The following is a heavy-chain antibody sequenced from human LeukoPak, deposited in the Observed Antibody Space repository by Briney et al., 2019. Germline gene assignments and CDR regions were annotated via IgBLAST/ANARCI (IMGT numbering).Heavy chain of an antibody. CDR1: GGSISSGGYY. Sequence: PSQTLSLTCTVSGGSISSGGYYWSWIRQPAGKGLEWIGRIYTSGTTNYNPSLKSRVTISVDTSKNQFSLKLSSVTAADTAVYYCARDGATGIAAAGNLAEYWGQGTLVTVSS. D-gene: IGHD6-13*01. CDR2: IYTSGTT. CDR3: ARDGATGIAAAGNLAEY. V-gene: IGHV4-61*02. J-gene: IGHJ4*02.